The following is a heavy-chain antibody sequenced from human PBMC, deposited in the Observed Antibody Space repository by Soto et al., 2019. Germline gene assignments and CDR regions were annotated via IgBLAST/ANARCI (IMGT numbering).Heavy chain of an antibody. CDR2: LYDVDGT. CDR1: GLTVRGKKY. J-gene: IGHJ3*02. CDR3: ASWLEREHAYDI. D-gene: IGHD1-1*01. Sequence: WGSLRLSCAALGLTVRGKKYITWVRQAPGKGLEWVSALYDVDGTYYADSAKGRFTISRDNSNNIIYLQMNSLGPDDTAVYYCASWLEREHAYDIWGLGTMVTVSS. V-gene: IGHV3-53*01.